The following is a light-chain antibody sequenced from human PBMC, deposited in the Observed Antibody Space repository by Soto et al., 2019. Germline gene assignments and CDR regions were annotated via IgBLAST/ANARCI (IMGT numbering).Light chain of an antibody. Sequence: DIQMTQSPSTMSASVGDRVTITCRASQSIESWLAWYQQKPGKAPKFLMYKASNLESGVPLRFSGSGSETEFTLPISSLQPDDFAIYYCQHYKSYPWTFGQGTKVELK. CDR1: QSIESW. V-gene: IGKV1-5*03. CDR2: KAS. J-gene: IGKJ1*01. CDR3: QHYKSYPWT.